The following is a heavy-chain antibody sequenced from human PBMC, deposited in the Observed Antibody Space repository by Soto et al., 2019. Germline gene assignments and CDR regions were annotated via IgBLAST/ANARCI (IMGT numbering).Heavy chain of an antibody. J-gene: IGHJ4*02. CDR3: ARDKITGLFDY. CDR2: INHSGST. CDR1: GGSFSGYY. D-gene: IGHD2-8*02. Sequence: NPSETLSLTCAVYGGSFSGYYWTWIRQPPGTGLEWIGEINHSGSTNYNPSLKSRVTISVDTSKNQFSLKLTSVTAADTAVYYCARDKITGLFDYWGQGIMVTVSS. V-gene: IGHV4-34*01.